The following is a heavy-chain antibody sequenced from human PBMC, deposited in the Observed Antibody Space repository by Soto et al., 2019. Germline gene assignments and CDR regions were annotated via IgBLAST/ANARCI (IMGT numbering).Heavy chain of an antibody. Sequence: GGSLRLSCAASGFAFTNYGIHWVRQAPGKGLEWVAHISNDGSKKFYGDSVKGRFTISRDNSENTVYLQMTSLRPDDTAVFYCARDAAMPTGLGLGYWGQGTLVTVSS. CDR2: ISNDGSKK. J-gene: IGHJ4*02. CDR3: ARDAAMPTGLGLGY. CDR1: GFAFTNYG. V-gene: IGHV3-30*03. D-gene: IGHD6-19*01.